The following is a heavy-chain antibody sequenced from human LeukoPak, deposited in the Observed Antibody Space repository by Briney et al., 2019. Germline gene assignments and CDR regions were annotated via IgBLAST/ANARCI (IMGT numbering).Heavy chain of an antibody. V-gene: IGHV3-33*01. D-gene: IGHD2/OR15-2a*01. Sequence: GGSLRLSCEASGFIFSHFGLHWVRQSSDRGLEWLASIWYDGSNIDYADSVRGRFTISRDNSKRTLYLLMNSLTAEDTAIYYCARVPYEFDSTTSLEYWGQGTLVAVSS. CDR2: IWYDGSNI. CDR3: ARVPYEFDSTTSLEY. J-gene: IGHJ4*02. CDR1: GFIFSHFG.